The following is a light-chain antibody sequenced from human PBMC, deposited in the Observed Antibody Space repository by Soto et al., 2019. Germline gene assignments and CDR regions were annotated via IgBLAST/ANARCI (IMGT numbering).Light chain of an antibody. J-gene: IGKJ2*01. V-gene: IGKV3-20*01. CDR2: GAS. CDR1: QSAINNN. CDR3: QQYGSSPYT. Sequence: EIVLTQSPGTLSLSPGEGATLSCRACQSAINNNLAWDQQKPGQAPRLLYYGASSWATGSPDRFSGSGSGTDFTLTISRLEPEDFAVYYCQQYGSSPYTFGQGTKLEIK.